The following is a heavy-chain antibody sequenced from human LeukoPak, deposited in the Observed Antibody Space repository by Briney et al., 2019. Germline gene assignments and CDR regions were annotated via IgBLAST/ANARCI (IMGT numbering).Heavy chain of an antibody. D-gene: IGHD6-19*01. J-gene: IGHJ4*02. V-gene: IGHV1-18*01. CDR2: ISAYRGNL. CDR3: ARHADTSGWAYLGY. CDR1: GYTLTNYG. Sequence: ASVKVSCKASGYTLTNYGITWVRQAPGQGLEWMGWISAYRGNLNYGQKFQGRVTMTTDTSTSTVYMELRSLRSDDTAVYYCARHADTSGWAYLGYWGQGTLVTVSS.